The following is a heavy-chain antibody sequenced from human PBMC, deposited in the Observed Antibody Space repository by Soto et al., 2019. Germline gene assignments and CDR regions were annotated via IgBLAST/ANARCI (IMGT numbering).Heavy chain of an antibody. CDR3: ARGLTIFGVVMPYYYYYGMDV. V-gene: IGHV4-34*01. D-gene: IGHD3-3*01. J-gene: IGHJ6*02. CDR1: GASFSGYY. CDR2: INHSGST. Sequence: WETLSLTCAVYGASFSGYYWSWIRPPPGKGLEWIGEINHSGSTNYNPSLKSRVTISVDTSKNQFSLKLSSVTAADTAVYYCARGLTIFGVVMPYYYYYGMDVWGQGTTVTVSS.